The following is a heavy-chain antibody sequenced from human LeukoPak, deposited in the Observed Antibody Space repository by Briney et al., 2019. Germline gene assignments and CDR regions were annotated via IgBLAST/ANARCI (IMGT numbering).Heavy chain of an antibody. D-gene: IGHD5-24*01. CDR2: ISWNSGSI. J-gene: IGHJ4*02. Sequence: GGSLRLSCAASEFTFSSYTMNWVRQAPGKGLEWVSGISWNSGSIGYADSVKGRFTISRDNAKNSLYLQMNSLRAEDTALYYCAKDIYRDGYNSGLDYWGQGTLVTVSS. CDR3: AKDIYRDGYNSGLDY. CDR1: EFTFSSYT. V-gene: IGHV3-9*01.